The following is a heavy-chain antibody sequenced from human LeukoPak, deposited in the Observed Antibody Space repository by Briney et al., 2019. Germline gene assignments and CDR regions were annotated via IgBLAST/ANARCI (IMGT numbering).Heavy chain of an antibody. D-gene: IGHD6-13*01. V-gene: IGHV3-9*01. CDR2: ISWNSGSI. CDR1: GFTFDDYA. J-gene: IGHJ4*02. CDR3: AKAHSSSWYYFDY. Sequence: PGRSLRLSCADSGFTFDDYAMHWVRQAPGKGLEWVSGISWNSGSIGYADSVKGRFTISRDNAKNSLYLQMNSLRAEDTALYYCAKAHSSSWYYFDYWGQGTLVTVSS.